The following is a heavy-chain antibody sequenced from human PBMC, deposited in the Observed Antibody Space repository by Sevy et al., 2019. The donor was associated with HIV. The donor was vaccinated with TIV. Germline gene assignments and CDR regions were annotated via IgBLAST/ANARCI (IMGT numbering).Heavy chain of an antibody. CDR2: IRNKANSDTT. CDR1: GFTFSDHY. CDR3: ARVPSYCSVTYFLDY. V-gene: IGHV3-72*01. J-gene: IGHJ4*02. Sequence: GGCLRLSCAASGFTFSDHYMDWVRQAPGKGLEWVGRIRNKANSDTTEYAASVKGRFTISRDDSKNSLYLQMNSLKPEHTAVYYCARVPSYCSVTYFLDYWGQGRLVTVSS. D-gene: IGHD3-10*01.